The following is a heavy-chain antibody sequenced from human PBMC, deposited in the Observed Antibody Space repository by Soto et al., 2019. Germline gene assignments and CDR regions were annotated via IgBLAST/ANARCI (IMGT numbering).Heavy chain of an antibody. CDR3: ARGIGSSSLWSVDY. Sequence: EVQLVQSGAEVKKPGESLKISCKGSGYSFTSYWIDWVRQMPGKGLEWMGIIYPGDSDTRDSPSFHGQVTISADKSISPAYLQWNRLKASDTAMYYCARGIGSSSLWSVDYWGQGTLVTVSS. J-gene: IGHJ4*02. V-gene: IGHV5-51*03. CDR1: GYSFTSYW. D-gene: IGHD6-13*01. CDR2: IYPGDSDT.